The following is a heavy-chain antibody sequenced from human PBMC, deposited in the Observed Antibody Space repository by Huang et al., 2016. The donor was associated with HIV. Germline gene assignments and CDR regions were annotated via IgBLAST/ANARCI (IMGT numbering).Heavy chain of an antibody. Sequence: QVELVQSGAEVKRPGASVRVSCKAAGYIFKKYGINWVRQAPGQGLEWKGWISAYNGNTNYAEKFQGRVTLTRDTSATTAYMELRDVTSADTAVYYCARDHWYPLQNWFDLWGQGTLVTVSS. J-gene: IGHJ5*01. D-gene: IGHD1-1*01. V-gene: IGHV1-18*01. CDR2: ISAYNGNT. CDR3: ARDHWYPLQNWFDL. CDR1: GYIFKKYG.